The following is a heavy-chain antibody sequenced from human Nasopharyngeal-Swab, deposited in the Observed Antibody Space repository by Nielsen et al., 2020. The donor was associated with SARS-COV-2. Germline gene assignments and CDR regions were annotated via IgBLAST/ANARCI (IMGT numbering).Heavy chain of an antibody. D-gene: IGHD2-21*02. CDR1: GFTFSSYG. Sequence: GGSLRLSCAASGFTFSSYGMHWVRQAPGKGLEGVAVISYDGSNKYYADSVKGRFTISRDNSKNTLYLQMNSLRAEDTAVYYCARGHNTYCGGDCYSLATDYWGQGTLVTVSS. V-gene: IGHV3-30*03. J-gene: IGHJ4*02. CDR2: ISYDGSNK. CDR3: ARGHNTYCGGDCYSLATDY.